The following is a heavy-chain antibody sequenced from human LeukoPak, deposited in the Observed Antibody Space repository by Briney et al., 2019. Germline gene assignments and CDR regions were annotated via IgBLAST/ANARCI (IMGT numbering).Heavy chain of an antibody. CDR2: IRYDGSNK. D-gene: IGHD6-19*01. Sequence: GGSLRLSCAASGFTFSSYGMHWVRQAPGKGLEWVAFIRYDGSNKYYAGSVKGRFTISRDNSKNTLYLQMNSLRAEDTAVYYCARDKSGYSSGRAYWGRGTLVTVSS. CDR3: ARDKSGYSSGRAY. CDR1: GFTFSSYG. V-gene: IGHV3-30*02. J-gene: IGHJ4*02.